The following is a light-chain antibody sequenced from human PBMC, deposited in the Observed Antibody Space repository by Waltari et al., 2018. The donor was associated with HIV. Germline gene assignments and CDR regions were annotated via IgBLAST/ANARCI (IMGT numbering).Light chain of an antibody. CDR3: GTWDSTLSVGV. CDR1: SPNIGDNC. Sequence: QSVLTQPHSVSAAPGQKVTISCSGSSPNIGDNCVSWYQQFPGTAPKFLIYENNKRPSGIPDRFSGSKSGTSATLGITGLQTGDEADYYCGTWDSTLSVGVFGGGTKLTVL. J-gene: IGLJ3*02. V-gene: IGLV1-51*02. CDR2: ENN.